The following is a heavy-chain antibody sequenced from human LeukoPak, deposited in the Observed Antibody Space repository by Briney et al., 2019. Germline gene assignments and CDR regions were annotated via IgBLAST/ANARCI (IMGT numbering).Heavy chain of an antibody. CDR3: ARDSGGIAAASYPYYYYYYYMDV. Sequence: SQTLSLTCTVSGDSISSGDYYWSWIRQPAGKGLEWIGRISSSGSTNYNPSLKSRVTISVDTSKNQFSLKLSSVTAADTAVYYCARDSGGIAAASYPYYYYYYYMDVWGKGTTVTISS. CDR1: GDSISSGDYY. V-gene: IGHV4-61*02. CDR2: ISSSGST. D-gene: IGHD6-13*01. J-gene: IGHJ6*03.